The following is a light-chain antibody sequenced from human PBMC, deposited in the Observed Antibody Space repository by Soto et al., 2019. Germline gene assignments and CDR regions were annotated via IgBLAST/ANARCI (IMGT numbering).Light chain of an antibody. J-gene: IGKJ1*01. CDR2: GAS. CDR3: QQGYRTPT. V-gene: IGKV1-39*01. Sequence: DIPMTQSPSSLSASVGDRVTITCRASESISSYLTWYQQKPGKAPKLLIYGASSLQSGVPSRFSGSGSGTDFTLTISTLQPEDFATYYCQQGYRTPTYGQGTKVEIK. CDR1: ESISSY.